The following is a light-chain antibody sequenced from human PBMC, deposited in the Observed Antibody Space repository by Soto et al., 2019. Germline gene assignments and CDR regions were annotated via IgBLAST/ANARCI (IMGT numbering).Light chain of an antibody. J-gene: IGLJ3*02. Sequence: QSVLTQPPSVSGAPGQRVTISCTGSSSNIGAGSDVHWYQQLPGRAPKLLIYTNNNRPSGVPDRISGSKSGTSASLAITGLQAADEADYYCQSYDDSMSTSVFGGGTQLTVL. CDR1: SSNIGAGSD. CDR3: QSYDDSMSTSV. V-gene: IGLV1-40*01. CDR2: TNN.